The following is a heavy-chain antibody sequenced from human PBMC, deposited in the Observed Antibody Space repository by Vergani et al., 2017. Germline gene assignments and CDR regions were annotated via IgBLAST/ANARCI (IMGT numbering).Heavy chain of an antibody. V-gene: IGHV4-61*02. CDR3: ARSFSYYYDSSGPGGDAFDI. CDR1: GGSISSGSYY. CDR2: IYTSGST. D-gene: IGHD3-22*01. J-gene: IGHJ3*02. Sequence: QVQLQESCPGLVKPSQTLSLTCTVSGGSISSGSYYWSWIRQPAGKGLEWIGRIYTSGSTNYNPSLKSRVTISVDTSKNQFSLKLSSVTAADTAVYYCARSFSYYYDSSGPGGDAFDIWGQGTMVTVSS.